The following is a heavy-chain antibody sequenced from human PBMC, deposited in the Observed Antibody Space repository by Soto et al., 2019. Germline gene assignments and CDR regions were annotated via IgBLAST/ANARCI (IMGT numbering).Heavy chain of an antibody. D-gene: IGHD1-1*01. CDR1: GGFI. Sequence: SETLSLTCTVSGGFIWGWIRQSPDKGLEWIGYIYNSGRYNYNPSLESRLTISIHTSKNQFSLRLASVTAADTAVYYCARTLPNRQLFDSWSQGTLVTVSS. CDR2: IYNSGRY. CDR3: ARTLPNRQLFDS. V-gene: IGHV4-59*01. J-gene: IGHJ4*02.